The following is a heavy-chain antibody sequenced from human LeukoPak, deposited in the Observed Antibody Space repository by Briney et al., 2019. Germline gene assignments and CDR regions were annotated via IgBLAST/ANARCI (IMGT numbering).Heavy chain of an antibody. D-gene: IGHD5-12*01. CDR3: ARAIVGTENFDY. J-gene: IGHJ4*02. V-gene: IGHV3-30*10. CDR1: GFTFSTHA. Sequence: PGGSLRLSCAASGFTFSTHAMHWVRQAPGKGLEWVAVVSHDGNTKYYTDSVKGRFTISRDNSKNTLYLQMNGLRTDDTAVYYCARAIVGTENFDYWGQGTLVTVSS. CDR2: VSHDGNTK.